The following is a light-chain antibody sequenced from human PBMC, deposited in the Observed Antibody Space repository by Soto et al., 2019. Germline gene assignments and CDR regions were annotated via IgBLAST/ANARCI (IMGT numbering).Light chain of an antibody. CDR2: EAS. CDR1: QSLSTRS. CDR3: QQYGRSVG. V-gene: IGKV3-20*01. Sequence: EIVLTQSPGTLSLSPGERLTLSCRTSQSLSTRSLAWYQQKPVQAPSLLIYEASTRATGTPDRFSGSGSGTDFTLTVSRLEPEDFAVYYCQQYGRSVGFGQGTKVDI. J-gene: IGKJ1*01.